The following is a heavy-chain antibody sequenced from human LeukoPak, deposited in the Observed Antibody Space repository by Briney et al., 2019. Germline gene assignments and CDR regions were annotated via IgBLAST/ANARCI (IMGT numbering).Heavy chain of an antibody. D-gene: IGHD3-22*01. CDR2: IWYDGSNE. V-gene: IGHV3-33*01. CDR1: GFMFSNYG. J-gene: IGHJ4*02. Sequence: GGSLRLSCAASGFMFSNYGMHWVRQAPGKGMELVAVIWYDGSNEYYADSVEGRFTISSDNSKNTLYLLMISLRPETTAVYYCARALPDYYDGSGYYDYWGQGTLVTVSS. CDR3: ARALPDYYDGSGYYDY.